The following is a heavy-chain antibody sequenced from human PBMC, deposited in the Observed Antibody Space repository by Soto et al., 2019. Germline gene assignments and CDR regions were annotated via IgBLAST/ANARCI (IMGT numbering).Heavy chain of an antibody. Sequence: SETLSLTCTVSGYSISSGYYWGWIRQPPGKGLEWIGSIYHSGSTYYNPSLKSRVTISVDTSKNQFSLKLSSVTAADTAVYYCARAGYYDSSGYSYYFDYWGQGTLVTVSS. V-gene: IGHV4-38-2*02. CDR3: ARAGYYDSSGYSYYFDY. J-gene: IGHJ4*02. CDR2: IYHSGST. D-gene: IGHD3-22*01. CDR1: GYSISSGYY.